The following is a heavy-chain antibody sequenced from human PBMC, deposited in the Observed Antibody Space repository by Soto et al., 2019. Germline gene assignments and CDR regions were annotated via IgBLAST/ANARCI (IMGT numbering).Heavy chain of an antibody. CDR2: ISGSGGST. V-gene: IGHV3-23*01. J-gene: IGHJ4*02. D-gene: IGHD3-22*01. CDR1: GFTFSSYA. CDR3: ANYYDSSGPSDHYFDY. Sequence: GGSLRLSCAASGFTFSSYAMSWVRQAPGKGLEWVSAISGSGGSTYYADSVKGRFTISRYNSKNTLYLQMNSLRAEDTAVYYCANYYDSSGPSDHYFDYWGQGTLVTVSS.